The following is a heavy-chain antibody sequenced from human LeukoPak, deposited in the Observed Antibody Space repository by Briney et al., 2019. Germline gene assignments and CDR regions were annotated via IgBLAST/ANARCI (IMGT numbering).Heavy chain of an antibody. CDR3: AKTEKYSSGWYLRTSFDY. CDR1: GFTFSVCA. CDR2: ISGSGGST. D-gene: IGHD6-19*01. J-gene: IGHJ4*02. Sequence: GGSLRLSCAASGFTFSVCAMSWVRQAPGKGLEWVSAISGSGGSTYYADSVKGRFTISRDNSKNTLYLQMNSLRAEDTAVYYCAKTEKYSSGWYLRTSFDYWGQGTLVTVSS. V-gene: IGHV3-23*01.